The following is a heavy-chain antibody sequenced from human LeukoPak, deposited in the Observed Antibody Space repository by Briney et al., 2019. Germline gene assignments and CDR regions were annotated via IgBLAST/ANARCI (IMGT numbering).Heavy chain of an antibody. J-gene: IGHJ3*02. D-gene: IGHD6-13*01. Sequence: SETLSLTCTVSGGSISSYYWSWIRQPPGKGLEWIGYIYYSGSTNYNPSLKSRVTISVDTSKNQFSLQLNSVTPEDTAVYYCARAGYSSSWYVFSAFDIWGQGTMVTVSS. V-gene: IGHV4-59*12. CDR1: GGSISSYY. CDR3: ARAGYSSSWYVFSAFDI. CDR2: IYYSGST.